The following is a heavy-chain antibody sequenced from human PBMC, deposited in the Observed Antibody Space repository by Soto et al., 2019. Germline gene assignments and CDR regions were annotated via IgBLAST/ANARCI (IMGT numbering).Heavy chain of an antibody. CDR1: GGSFSGYY. D-gene: IGHD3-9*01. J-gene: IGHJ5*02. CDR3: ARGRYFDWLLYYWFDP. CDR2: INHSGST. V-gene: IGHV4-34*01. Sequence: SETLSRTCAVSGGSFSGYYWSWIRQTPGKGLEWIGEINHSGSTNYNPSLKSRVTISVDTSKNQFSLKLSSVTAADTAVYYCARGRYFDWLLYYWFDPWGQGTLVTVSS.